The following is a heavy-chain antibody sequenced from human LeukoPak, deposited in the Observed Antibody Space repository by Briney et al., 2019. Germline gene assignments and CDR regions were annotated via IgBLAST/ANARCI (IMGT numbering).Heavy chain of an antibody. J-gene: IGHJ4*02. CDR3: ARLRWPRGGRSSFDY. CDR2: VNPDDSDT. Sequence: GESLKISCKGSGYSLTGHWIGGVRQMPGKGLEWRGIVNPDDSDTIYSPSFQGQVTISADESITTAYLQWSTLKASDTAMYYCARLRWPRGGRSSFDYWGQGALVTVSS. D-gene: IGHD3-10*01. V-gene: IGHV5-51*01. CDR1: GYSLTGHW.